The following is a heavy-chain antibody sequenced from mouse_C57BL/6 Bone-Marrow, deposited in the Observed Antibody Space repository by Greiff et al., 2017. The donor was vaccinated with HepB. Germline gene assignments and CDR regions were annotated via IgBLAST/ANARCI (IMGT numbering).Heavy chain of an antibody. CDR1: GFTFSDYG. CDR3: AWLPAWFAY. Sequence: EVMLVESGGGLVKPGGSLKLSCAASGFTFSDYGMHWVRQAPEKGLEWVAYISSGSSTIYYADTVKGRFTIARDNAKNTLFLQMTSLRSEDTAMYYCAWLPAWFAYWGQGTLVTVSA. J-gene: IGHJ3*01. V-gene: IGHV5-17*01. D-gene: IGHD2-2*01. CDR2: ISSGSSTI.